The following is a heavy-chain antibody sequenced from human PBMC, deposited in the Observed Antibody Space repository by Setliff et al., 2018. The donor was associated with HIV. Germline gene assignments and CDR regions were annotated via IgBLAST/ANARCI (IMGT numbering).Heavy chain of an antibody. D-gene: IGHD2-2*01. V-gene: IGHV1-8*02. CDR2: MNPNSGNT. Sequence: ASVKVSCRASGYTFTSYDINWVRQATGQGLEWMGWMNPNSGNTGYAQKFQGRVTMTRNTSISTAYMELSSLGSEDTATYYCARVPIVPGAMMSGSWGYFDYWGQRTLVTVSS. CDR1: GYTFTSYD. J-gene: IGHJ4*02. CDR3: ARVPIVPGAMMSGSWGYFDY.